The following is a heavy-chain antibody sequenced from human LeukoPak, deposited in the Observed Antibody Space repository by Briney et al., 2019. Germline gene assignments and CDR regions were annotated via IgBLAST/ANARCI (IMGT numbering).Heavy chain of an antibody. CDR2: IYYSGST. CDR3: ARHLARDFWSGYYMDV. J-gene: IGHJ6*03. V-gene: IGHV4-39*07. Sequence: SETLSLTCTVSGGSISSSSYYWGWIRQPPGKGLGWIGSIYYSGSTYYNPSLKSRVTIPVDTSKNKFSLKLSSVTAADTAVYYCARHLARDFWSGYYMDVWGKGTTVTVSS. CDR1: GGSISSSSYY. D-gene: IGHD3-3*01.